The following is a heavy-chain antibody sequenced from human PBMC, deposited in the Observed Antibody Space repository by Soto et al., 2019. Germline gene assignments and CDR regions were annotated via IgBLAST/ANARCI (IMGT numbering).Heavy chain of an antibody. CDR2: ISGGGSNT. Sequence: PGGSLRLSCAASGFPFSSYVMSWVRQAPGKGLEWVSGISGGGSNTFYADSVKGRFTIFRDNSKNTLLLQMNSLGAEDTAVYYCAKDSNKYSSSLRGRYFDYWGQGIGVTVSS. CDR3: AKDSNKYSSSLRGRYFDY. CDR1: GFPFSSYV. D-gene: IGHD4-4*01. V-gene: IGHV3-23*01. J-gene: IGHJ4*02.